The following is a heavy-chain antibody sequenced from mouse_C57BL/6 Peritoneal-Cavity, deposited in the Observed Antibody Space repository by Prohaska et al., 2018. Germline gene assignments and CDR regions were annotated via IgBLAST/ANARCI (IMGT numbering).Heavy chain of an antibody. V-gene: IGHV1-82*01. J-gene: IGHJ3*01. CDR3: ARGEGAWFAY. Sequence: PGASVKISCKASGYAFSSSWMNWVKQRPGKGLEWIGRIYPGDGDTNYNGKLKGKATLTADKSSSTVYMKLSSLTSEDSAVYFCARGEGAWFAYWGQGTLVTVSA. CDR1: GYAFSSSW. CDR2: IYPGDGDT.